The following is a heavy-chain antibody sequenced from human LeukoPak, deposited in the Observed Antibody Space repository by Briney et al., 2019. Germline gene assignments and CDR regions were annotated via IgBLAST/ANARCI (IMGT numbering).Heavy chain of an antibody. J-gene: IGHJ4*02. CDR3: AKDLYSKIAAPPGYFDY. Sequence: GGSLRLSCAASGFTFSSYWMSWVRQAPGKGLEWVANIKQDGSEKYYVDSVKGRFTISRDNSKNTLYLQMNSLRAEDTAVYYCAKDLYSKIAAPPGYFDYWGQGTPVTVSS. D-gene: IGHD6-13*01. CDR1: GFTFSSYW. CDR2: IKQDGSEK. V-gene: IGHV3-7*03.